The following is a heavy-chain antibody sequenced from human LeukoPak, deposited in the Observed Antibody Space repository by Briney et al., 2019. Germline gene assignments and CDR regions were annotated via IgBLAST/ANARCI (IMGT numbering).Heavy chain of an antibody. CDR1: GGPIKSTDSF. V-gene: IGHV4-31*11. D-gene: IGHD3-9*01. CDR3: ARARGYAILTGYYRGWYFDL. Sequence: SQTLSLTCAVAGGPIKSTDSFWTWIRQNPGKGLEWIGYIYYSGSTYYNPSLKSRLTISVDTSNNQFSLSLSSVTAADTALYYCARARGYAILTGYYRGWYFDLWGRGTLVTVSS. CDR2: IYYSGST. J-gene: IGHJ2*01.